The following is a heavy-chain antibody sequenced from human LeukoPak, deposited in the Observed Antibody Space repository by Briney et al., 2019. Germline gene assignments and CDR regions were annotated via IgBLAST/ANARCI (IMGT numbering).Heavy chain of an antibody. J-gene: IGHJ6*02. CDR3: ARDLEIDYDILTGYYEPSSYYYGMDV. V-gene: IGHV1-18*01. CDR2: ISAYNGNT. Sequence: GASVKVSCKASGGTLSSYAISWVRQAPGQGLEWMGWISAYNGNTNYAQKLQGRVTMTTDTSTSTAYMELRSLRSDDTAVYYCARDLEIDYDILTGYYEPSSYYYGMDVWGQGTTVTVSS. CDR1: GGTLSSYA. D-gene: IGHD3-9*01.